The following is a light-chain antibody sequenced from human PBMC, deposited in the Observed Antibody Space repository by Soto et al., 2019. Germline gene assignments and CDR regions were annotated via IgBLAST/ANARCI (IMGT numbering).Light chain of an antibody. Sequence: EIVLTQSPGTLSLSPGERATLSCRASQSVSSNYLAWYQQKPGQAPRLLIYGASSRATGIPDRFSGSGSGTDFTLTISRLEPEDFAVYYCQQYDISPVTFGQGTKVEIK. CDR3: QQYDISPVT. CDR2: GAS. J-gene: IGKJ1*01. V-gene: IGKV3-20*01. CDR1: QSVSSNY.